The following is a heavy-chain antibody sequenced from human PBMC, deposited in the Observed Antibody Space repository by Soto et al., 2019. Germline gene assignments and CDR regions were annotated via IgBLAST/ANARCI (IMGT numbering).Heavy chain of an antibody. J-gene: IGHJ6*03. CDR1: GYTFTGYY. CDR2: INPNSGGT. Sequence: GASVKVSCKASGYTFTGYYMHWVRQAPGQGLEWMGWINPNSGGTNYAQKFQGWVTMTRDTSISTAYMELSRLRSDDTAVYYCARDKLGSGYPIYYSYYMDVWGKGTTVTVSS. CDR3: ARDKLGSGYPIYYSYYMDV. D-gene: IGHD3-22*01. V-gene: IGHV1-2*04.